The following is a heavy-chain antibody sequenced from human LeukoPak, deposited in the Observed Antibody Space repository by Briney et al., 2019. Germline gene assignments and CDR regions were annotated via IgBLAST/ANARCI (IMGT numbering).Heavy chain of an antibody. CDR1: GGSISSYY. D-gene: IGHD2-2*03. Sequence: SETLSLTCTVSGGSISSYYWSWIRQPPGKGLEWIGYIYYSGSTNYNPSLKSRVTITVDTSKNQFSLKLSSVTAADTAVYYCARVDRHFLGPLSPFDYWGQGTLVTVSS. CDR2: IYYSGST. CDR3: ARVDRHFLGPLSPFDY. V-gene: IGHV4-59*01. J-gene: IGHJ4*02.